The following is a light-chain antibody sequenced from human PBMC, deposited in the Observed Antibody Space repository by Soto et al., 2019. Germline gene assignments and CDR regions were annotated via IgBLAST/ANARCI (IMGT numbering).Light chain of an antibody. CDR3: QQYNSYPYT. CDR2: EAS. Sequence: DIQMTQSPSTLSASVGDRVTITCRASQSISTWLAWYQQKPGKAPKLLIYEASNLEGGVPSRFSGSGSGTEFTLTISSLQPDDSATYYCQQYNSYPYTFGQGTKLEIK. CDR1: QSISTW. V-gene: IGKV1-5*03. J-gene: IGKJ2*01.